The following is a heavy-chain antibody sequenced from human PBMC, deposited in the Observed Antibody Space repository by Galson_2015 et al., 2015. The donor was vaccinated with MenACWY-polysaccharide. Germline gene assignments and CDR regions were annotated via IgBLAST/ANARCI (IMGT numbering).Heavy chain of an antibody. Sequence: SVKVSCKASGYTFISYDFNWVRQATGQGLEWMGWMNPNSGNTGYAQKFQGRVTMTRNTSISTAYMELSNLRSEDTAVYYCARVGYYDSSGYSLNAFDIWGQGTMVTVSS. CDR2: MNPNSGNT. J-gene: IGHJ3*02. D-gene: IGHD3-22*01. V-gene: IGHV1-8*01. CDR3: ARVGYYDSSGYSLNAFDI. CDR1: GYTFISYD.